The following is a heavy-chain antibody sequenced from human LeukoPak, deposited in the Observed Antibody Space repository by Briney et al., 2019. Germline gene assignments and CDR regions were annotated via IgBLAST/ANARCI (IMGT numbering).Heavy chain of an antibody. D-gene: IGHD6-19*01. CDR1: GYTFTTYD. Sequence: ASVKVSRKASGYTFTTYDINWVRQATGQGLEWMGWMNPNSGNTGYTQKFQGRATMTRNTSISTAYMELSSLRSEDTAVYYCARGRGSGHKENWFDPWGQGTLVTVSS. V-gene: IGHV1-8*01. CDR3: ARGRGSGHKENWFDP. CDR2: MNPNSGNT. J-gene: IGHJ5*02.